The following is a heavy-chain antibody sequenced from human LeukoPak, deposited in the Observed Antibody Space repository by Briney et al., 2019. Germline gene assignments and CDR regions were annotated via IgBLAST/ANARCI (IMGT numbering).Heavy chain of an antibody. CDR3: TTDPPGAWGRWERLRDY. D-gene: IGHD1-26*01. CDR2: IKSKTDGETT. V-gene: IGHV3-15*07. Sequence: GGSLRLSCVASGFVFSNAWMNWVRQAPGKALEWVGHIKSKTDGETTDYATPVKGRFTISRDNSKNTLYLQTHSLKIEDTGIYYRTTDPPGAWGRWERLRDYWGQGTLVTVSS. CDR1: GFVFSNAW. J-gene: IGHJ4*02.